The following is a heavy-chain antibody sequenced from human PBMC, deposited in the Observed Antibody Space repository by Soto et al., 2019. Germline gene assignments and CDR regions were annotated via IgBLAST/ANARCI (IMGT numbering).Heavy chain of an antibody. J-gene: IGHJ5*02. CDR3: AKEGYDIWSGYCNWFDP. CDR2: ISGSGGST. D-gene: IGHD3-3*01. CDR1: GFTFSSYA. Sequence: GGSLRLSCAASGFTFSSYAMSWVRQAPGKGLEWVSAISGSGGSTYYADSVKGRFTISRDNSKNTLYLQMNSLRAEDTAVYYCAKEGYDIWSGYCNWFDPWGQGTLVTVSS. V-gene: IGHV3-23*01.